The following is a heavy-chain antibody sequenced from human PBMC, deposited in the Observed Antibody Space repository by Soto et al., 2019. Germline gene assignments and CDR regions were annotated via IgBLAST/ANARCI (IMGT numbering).Heavy chain of an antibody. CDR1: GFTFSSYA. CDR2: ISYDGSNK. V-gene: IGHV3-30-3*01. D-gene: IGHD3-9*01. CDR3: ARAEYYDILTGYSDY. Sequence: QVQLVESGGGVVQPGRSLRLSCAASGFTFSSYAMHWVRQAPGKGLEWVAVISYDGSNKYYADSVKGRFTISRDNSKNPLYLQMNSLRAEDTAVYYCARAEYYDILTGYSDYWGQGTLVTVSS. J-gene: IGHJ4*02.